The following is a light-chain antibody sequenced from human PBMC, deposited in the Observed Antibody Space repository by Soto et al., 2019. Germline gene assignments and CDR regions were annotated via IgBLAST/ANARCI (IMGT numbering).Light chain of an antibody. Sequence: LLTQSPATLSLSPGERATLSCRASQTVSSQLAWYQQKPGQAPRLLIYGASSRATGIPDRFSGSGSGTDFTLTISRLEPEDFAVYYCQQYGSSPPITFGQGTRLEIK. CDR1: QTVSSQ. V-gene: IGKV3-20*01. CDR3: QQYGSSPPIT. CDR2: GAS. J-gene: IGKJ5*01.